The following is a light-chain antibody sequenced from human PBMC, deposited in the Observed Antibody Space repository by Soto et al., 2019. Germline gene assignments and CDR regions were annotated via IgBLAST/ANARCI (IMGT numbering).Light chain of an antibody. CDR2: KAS. CDR3: QQYNSYSPT. V-gene: IGKV1-5*03. Sequence: DIQMTQSPSTLSASVGDRVTITCRASQSISTWLAWYQQEPGKAPKLLIHKASSLQSGVPSRFSGSGSGTDFTLTISCLHPDDFATYYCQQYNSYSPTFGQGTRVEIK. CDR1: QSISTW. J-gene: IGKJ1*01.